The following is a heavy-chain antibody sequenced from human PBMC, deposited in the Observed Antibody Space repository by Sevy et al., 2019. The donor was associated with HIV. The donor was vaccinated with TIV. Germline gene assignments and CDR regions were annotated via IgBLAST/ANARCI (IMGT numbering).Heavy chain of an antibody. CDR1: GFTFSDYY. D-gene: IGHD2-2*01. V-gene: IGHV3-11*06. Sequence: GGSLRLSCAASGFTFSDYYMSWIRQAPGKGLEWVSYISSSSSYTNYADSVKGRFTISRDNAKNSLYLKMNSLRAEDTAVYYCARVDSDHYLPAAIFRNWFDPWGQGTLVTVSS. CDR3: ARVDSDHYLPAAIFRNWFDP. CDR2: ISSSSSYT. J-gene: IGHJ5*02.